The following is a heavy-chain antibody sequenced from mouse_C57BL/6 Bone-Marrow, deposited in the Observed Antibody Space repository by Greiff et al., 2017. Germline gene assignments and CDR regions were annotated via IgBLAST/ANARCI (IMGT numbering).Heavy chain of an antibody. CDR2: INPSSGYT. D-gene: IGHD1-1*01. CDR3: ARRGSSYSYYAMDY. V-gene: IGHV1-7*01. Sequence: VQLQQSGAELAKPGASVKLSCKASGYTFTSYWMHWVKQRPGKGLEWIGYINPSSGYTKYNQKFKDKDTLTADKSSSTPYLQLSSLTYEDSAVYYCARRGSSYSYYAMDYWGQGTSVTVSS. CDR1: GYTFTSYW. J-gene: IGHJ4*01.